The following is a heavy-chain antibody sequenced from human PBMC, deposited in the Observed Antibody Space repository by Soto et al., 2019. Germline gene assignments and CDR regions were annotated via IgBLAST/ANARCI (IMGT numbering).Heavy chain of an antibody. CDR3: AREGFRDYYDSSGYYLGGMDV. J-gene: IGHJ6*02. Sequence: SETLSLTCNVSGGSISSGGYYWTWIRQHPGKGLEWIGNIHHSGSTFYNPSLKSRVSISVDTSKNQFSLKLSSVTAADTAVYYCAREGFRDYYDSSGYYLGGMDVWGQGTTVTVSS. CDR2: IHHSGST. V-gene: IGHV4-30-4*08. D-gene: IGHD3-22*01. CDR1: GGSISSGGYY.